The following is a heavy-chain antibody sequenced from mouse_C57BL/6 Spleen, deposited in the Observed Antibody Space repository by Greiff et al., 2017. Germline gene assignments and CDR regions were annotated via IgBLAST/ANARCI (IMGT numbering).Heavy chain of an antibody. CDR2: ISSGGSYT. D-gene: IGHD1-1*01. Sequence: EVQRVESGGDLVKPGGSLKLSCAASGFTFSSYGMSWVRQTPDKRLEWVATISSGGSYTYYPDSVKGRVTISRDNAKNTLYLQMSSLKSEDTAMYDCARGYYYGSSPYAMDYWGQGTSVTVSS. J-gene: IGHJ4*01. CDR1: GFTFSSYG. CDR3: ARGYYYGSSPYAMDY. V-gene: IGHV5-6*01.